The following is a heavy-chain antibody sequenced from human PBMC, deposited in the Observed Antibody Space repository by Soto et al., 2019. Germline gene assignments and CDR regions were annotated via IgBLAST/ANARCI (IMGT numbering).Heavy chain of an antibody. J-gene: IGHJ6*02. CDR1: GGTFSSYA. D-gene: IGHD4-17*01. V-gene: IGHV1-69*13. Sequence: ASVKVSCKASGGTFSSYAISWVRQAPGQGLEWMGGIIPIFGTANYAQKFQGRVTITADESTSTAYMELSSLRSEDTAVYYCARWGTRMTPLGYYYGMDVWGQGTTVPVSS. CDR2: IIPIFGTA. CDR3: ARWGTRMTPLGYYYGMDV.